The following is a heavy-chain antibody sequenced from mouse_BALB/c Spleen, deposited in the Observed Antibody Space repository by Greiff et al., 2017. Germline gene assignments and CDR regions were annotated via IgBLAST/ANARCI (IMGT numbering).Heavy chain of an antibody. CDR1: GYTFTSYV. V-gene: IGHV1-14*01. Sequence: EVQLQQSGPELVKPGASVKMSCKASGYTFTSYVMHWVKQKPGQGLEWIGYINPYNDGTKYNEKFKGKATLTSDKSSSTAYMELSSLTSEDSAVYYCAKSSGYVDYAMDYWGQGTSVTVSS. D-gene: IGHD3-1*01. J-gene: IGHJ4*01. CDR2: INPYNDGT. CDR3: AKSSGYVDYAMDY.